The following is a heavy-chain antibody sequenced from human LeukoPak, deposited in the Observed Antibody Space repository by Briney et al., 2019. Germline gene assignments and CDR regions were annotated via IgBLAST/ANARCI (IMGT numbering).Heavy chain of an antibody. CDR2: ISYDGNNQ. V-gene: IGHV3-30*18. Sequence: PGGSLRLSCAASGFTFSTFGMHWVRQAPGTGLEWVAVISYDGNNQYYSDSAKGRFTISRDNSKNTLYLQMNSLRPEDTALYYCAKEHMLRGVIYWFDPWGQGTLVTVSS. CDR1: GFTFSTFG. CDR3: AKEHMLRGVIYWFDP. D-gene: IGHD3-10*01. J-gene: IGHJ5*02.